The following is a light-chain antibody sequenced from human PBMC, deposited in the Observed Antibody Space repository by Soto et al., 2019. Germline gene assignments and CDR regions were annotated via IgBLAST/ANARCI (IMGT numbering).Light chain of an antibody. CDR3: QQRSNWPPT. CDR1: QSVSSY. V-gene: IGKV3-11*01. Sequence: EIVLTQSPATLSLSPGERATLSCRASQSVSSYLAWYQQKSGQAPRLLIFDASNRATGIPARFSGSGSGTDFTLTISSLEPGDFAVYYCQQRSNWPPTFGGGTKVEIK. CDR2: DAS. J-gene: IGKJ4*01.